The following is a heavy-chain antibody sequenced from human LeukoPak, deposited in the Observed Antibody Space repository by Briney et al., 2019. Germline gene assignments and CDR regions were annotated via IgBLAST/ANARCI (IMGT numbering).Heavy chain of an antibody. CDR1: GYIFTGYY. CDR2: INPNSGGT. CDR3: AKTSGWYYTGIDY. Sequence: ASVKVSCKASGYIFTGYYMHWVRQAPGQGLEWMGWINPNSGGTNYAQKFQGRVTMTRDTSISTAYMELSRLRSDDTAVYYCAKTSGWYYTGIDYWGQGTLVTVSS. J-gene: IGHJ4*02. D-gene: IGHD6-19*01. V-gene: IGHV1-2*02.